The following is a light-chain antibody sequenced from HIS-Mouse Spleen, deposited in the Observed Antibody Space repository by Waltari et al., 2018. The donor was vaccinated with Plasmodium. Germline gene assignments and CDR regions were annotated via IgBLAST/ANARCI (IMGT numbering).Light chain of an antibody. Sequence: IVMTQSPATLSVSPGARAPLSCRPSQSDSSNLAWYQQKPGQAPRLLIYGASTRATGIPARFSGSGSGTEFTLTISSMQSEDFAVYYCQQYNNWPPYTFGQGTKLEIK. CDR1: QSDSSN. CDR2: GAS. J-gene: IGKJ2*01. CDR3: QQYNNWPPYT. V-gene: IGKV3-15*01.